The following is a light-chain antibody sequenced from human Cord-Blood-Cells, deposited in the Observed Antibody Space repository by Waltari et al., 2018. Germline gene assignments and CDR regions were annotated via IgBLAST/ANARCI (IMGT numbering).Light chain of an antibody. Sequence: EIVMTQSPATLSVSPGERATLPCRASQSVSSNLAWYQQKPGQAPRLLIYGASTRATGIPARFSGSGSGTEFTLTISSLQSEYFAVYYCQQYNNWPPGTFGQGTKVEIK. J-gene: IGKJ1*01. CDR3: QQYNNWPPGT. V-gene: IGKV3-15*01. CDR1: QSVSSN. CDR2: GAS.